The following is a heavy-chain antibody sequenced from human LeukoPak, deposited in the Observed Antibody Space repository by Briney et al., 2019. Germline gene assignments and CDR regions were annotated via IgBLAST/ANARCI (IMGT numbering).Heavy chain of an antibody. J-gene: IGHJ5*02. V-gene: IGHV1-2*02. CDR3: ARDVYYGSGSHLNWFDP. D-gene: IGHD3-10*01. Sequence: GASVKVSCKASGYTFTGYYMHWVRQAPGQGLEWMGWINPNSGGTNYAQKFQGRVTMTRDTSISTAYMELSRLRSDDTAVYYCARDVYYGSGSHLNWFDPWGQGTLVTVSS. CDR1: GYTFTGYY. CDR2: INPNSGGT.